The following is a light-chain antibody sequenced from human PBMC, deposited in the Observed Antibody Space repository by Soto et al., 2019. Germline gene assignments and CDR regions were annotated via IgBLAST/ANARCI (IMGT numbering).Light chain of an antibody. CDR1: SSNIGAGYE. Sequence: QSVLTQPPSVSGAPGQRVTISCTGSSSNIGAGYEVHWYQQLPGTAPKLLIYGDRYRPSGVPDRFSGSKSGTSVSLAITGLQAVEEADYRCQSSDRSLSGMVFGGGTKLTVL. CDR2: GDR. J-gene: IGLJ3*02. V-gene: IGLV1-40*01. CDR3: QSSDRSLSGMV.